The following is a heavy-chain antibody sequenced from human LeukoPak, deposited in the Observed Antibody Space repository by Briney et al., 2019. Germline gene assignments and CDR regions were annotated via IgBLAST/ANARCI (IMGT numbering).Heavy chain of an antibody. D-gene: IGHD3-3*01. CDR2: IRYDGSNK. CDR3: AKGVTIFGVVIMGYFDY. V-gene: IGHV3-30*02. CDR1: GFTFSSYG. J-gene: IGHJ4*02. Sequence: SGGSLRLSCAASGFTFSSYGMHWVRQAPGKGLEWVAFIRYDGSNKYYADSVKGRFTISRDNSKNTLYLQMNSLRTEETAMYYCAKGVTIFGVVIMGYFDYWGQGTLVTVSS.